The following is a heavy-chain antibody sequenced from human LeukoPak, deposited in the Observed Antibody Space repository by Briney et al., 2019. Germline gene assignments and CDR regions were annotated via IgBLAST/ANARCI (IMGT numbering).Heavy chain of an antibody. Sequence: SETLSLTCTVSGGSISSSRYYWSWIQQPPGKGLEWIGYIHYSGSTNYNPSLKSRVTISVDTSKNQFSLKLSSVTAADTAVYYCARGLRGTNYYYGMDVWGQGTTVTVSS. V-gene: IGHV4-61*01. CDR2: IHYSGST. J-gene: IGHJ6*02. CDR1: GGSISSSRYY. CDR3: ARGLRGTNYYYGMDV. D-gene: IGHD2-15*01.